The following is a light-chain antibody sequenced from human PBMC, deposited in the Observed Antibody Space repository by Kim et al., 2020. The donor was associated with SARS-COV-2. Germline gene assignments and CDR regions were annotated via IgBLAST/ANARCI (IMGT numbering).Light chain of an antibody. CDR1: SSDVGGYNY. Sequence: QSVVTQPASVSGSPGQSITISCTGTSSDVGGYNYVSWYQQHPGKAPKLMIYDVSKRPSGASIRFSGSKSVNTASLTISGLQAEDEADYYCSSYTSSSTLIFGGGTKVTV. V-gene: IGLV2-14*03. J-gene: IGLJ2*01. CDR3: SSYTSSSTLI. CDR2: DVS.